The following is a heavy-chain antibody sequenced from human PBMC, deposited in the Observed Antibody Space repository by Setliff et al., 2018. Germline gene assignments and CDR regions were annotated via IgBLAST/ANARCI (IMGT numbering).Heavy chain of an antibody. CDR3: ARDGNNWNDLDY. D-gene: IGHD1-20*01. J-gene: IGHJ4*01. CDR2: ISTYNGKT. V-gene: IGHV1-18*01. Sequence: GASVKVSCKASGYTFTNYGISWVRQAPGQGLEWMGWISTYNGKTDYAQNLQGRFTISRDNAKNSLYLQMNSLRVEDTALYYCARDGNNWNDLDYWGHGTLVTVSS. CDR1: GYTFTNYG.